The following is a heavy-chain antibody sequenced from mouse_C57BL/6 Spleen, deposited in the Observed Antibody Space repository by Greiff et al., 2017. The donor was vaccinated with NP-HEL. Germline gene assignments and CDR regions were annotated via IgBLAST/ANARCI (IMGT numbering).Heavy chain of an antibody. V-gene: IGHV5-17*01. CDR1: GFTFSDYG. CDR2: ISSGSSTI. J-gene: IGHJ4*01. D-gene: IGHD2-4*01. Sequence: EVQLVESGGGLVKPGGSLKLSCAASGFTFSDYGMHWVRQAPEKGLEWVAYISSGSSTIYYADTVKGRFTISRDNAKNTLFLQMTSLRSEDTAMYYCARNYDYGDYYAMDYWGQGTSVTVSS. CDR3: ARNYDYGDYYAMDY.